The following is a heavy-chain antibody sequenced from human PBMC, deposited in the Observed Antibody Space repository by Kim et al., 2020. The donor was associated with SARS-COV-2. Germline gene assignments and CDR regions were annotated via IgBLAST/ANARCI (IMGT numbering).Heavy chain of an antibody. CDR1: GLYVSDHY. Sequence: GGSLRLSCTASGLYVSDHYMTWIRQAPGRGLEWISDINVGETPKNYADSVKGRFTISRDNADNSVYLQMNDLRADDTALYYCASGFRMDVWGKGTTGIVS. J-gene: IGHJ6*03. D-gene: IGHD6-25*01. CDR2: INVGETPK. CDR3: ASGFRMDV. V-gene: IGHV3-11*01.